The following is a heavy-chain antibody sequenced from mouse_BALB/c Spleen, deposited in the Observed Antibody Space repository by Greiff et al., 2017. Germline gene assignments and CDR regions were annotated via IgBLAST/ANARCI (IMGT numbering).Heavy chain of an antibody. D-gene: IGHD1-1*01. CDR3: ARFITTAPYAMDY. CDR1: GFTFSSFG. Sequence: EVQVVESGGGLVQPGGSRKLSCAASGFTFSSFGMHWVRQAPEKGLEWVAYISRGSSTIYYADTVKGRFTISRDNPKNTLFLQMTSLRSEDTAMYYCARFITTAPYAMDYWGQGTSVTVSS. J-gene: IGHJ4*01. CDR2: ISRGSSTI. V-gene: IGHV5-17*02.